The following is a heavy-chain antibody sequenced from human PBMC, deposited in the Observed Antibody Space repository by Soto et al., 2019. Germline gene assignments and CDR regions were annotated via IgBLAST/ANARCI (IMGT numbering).Heavy chain of an antibody. V-gene: IGHV2-5*02. CDR3: AHKGPEDWPLDY. Sequence: QITLKESGPTLVRPTQTLTLTCAFSGFSLSTSGVGVGWIRQPPGKSLEWLAVIYWDDSKNYTPSLRRKLTITKDTAENQVVLTMTNMDPMDTGTYYCAHKGPEDWPLDYWGQGTLVTVSS. CDR2: IYWDDSK. D-gene: IGHD3-9*01. CDR1: GFSLSTSGVG. J-gene: IGHJ4*02.